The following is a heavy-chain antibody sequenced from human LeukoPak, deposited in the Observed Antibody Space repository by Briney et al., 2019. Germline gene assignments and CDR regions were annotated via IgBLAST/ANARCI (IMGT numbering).Heavy chain of an antibody. Sequence: GGSLRLSCTASGFTFSNYWMSWVRQAPGKGLEWVASINQGGGTKYYVDSARGRFTISRDNTKNSLFLQMNALRADDTAVFYCEVAGYPDGSDFWGQGTMVAVSP. CDR1: GFTFSNYW. CDR3: EVAGYPDGSDF. CDR2: INQGGGTK. V-gene: IGHV3-7*01. J-gene: IGHJ3*01. D-gene: IGHD2-15*01.